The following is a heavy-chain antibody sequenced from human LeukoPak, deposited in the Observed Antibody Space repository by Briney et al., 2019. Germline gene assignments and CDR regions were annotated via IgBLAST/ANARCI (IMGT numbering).Heavy chain of an antibody. Sequence: SETLSLTCAVSGYSISSGYYWGWIRQPPGKGLEWIGSIYHSGSTYYNPSLKSRVTISVDTSKNQFSLKLSSVTAADTAVYYCARGIRVGPSASYYYMDVWGKGTTVTVSS. CDR1: GYSISSGYY. V-gene: IGHV4-38-2*01. J-gene: IGHJ6*03. CDR3: ARGIRVGPSASYYYMDV. D-gene: IGHD1-26*01. CDR2: IYHSGST.